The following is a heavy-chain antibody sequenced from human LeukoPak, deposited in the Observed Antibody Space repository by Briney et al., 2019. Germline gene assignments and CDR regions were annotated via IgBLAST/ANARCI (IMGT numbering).Heavy chain of an antibody. D-gene: IGHD6-13*01. CDR2: IYSGGTT. J-gene: IGHJ4*02. V-gene: IGHV3-53*01. CDR1: GFTVSNNY. CDR3: ARDPPGIAASVSGG. Sequence: GESLRLSCTASGFTVSNNYMNWVRQAPGKGLEWVALIYSGGTTNYADSVKGRFTISRDNSKNPLYLQMTNVRVEDTAVYYCARDPPGIAASVSGGWGQGTLVTVSS.